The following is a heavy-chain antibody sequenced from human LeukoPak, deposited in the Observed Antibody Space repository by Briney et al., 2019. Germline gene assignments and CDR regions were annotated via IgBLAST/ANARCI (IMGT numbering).Heavy chain of an antibody. CDR3: ARDGVITFGGVIAHDAFDI. D-gene: IGHD3-16*02. Sequence: GGSLRLSCTASGFTFSNCSMNWVRQAPGKGLEWISYISGSSSTIYYADSVRGRFTISRDNAKKSLYLQMNSLRAEDTAVYYCARDGVITFGGVIAHDAFDIWGQGTMVTVSS. J-gene: IGHJ3*02. CDR2: ISGSSSTI. CDR1: GFTFSNCS. V-gene: IGHV3-48*01.